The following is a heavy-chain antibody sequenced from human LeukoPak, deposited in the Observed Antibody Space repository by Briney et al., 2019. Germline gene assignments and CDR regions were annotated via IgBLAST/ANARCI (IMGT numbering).Heavy chain of an antibody. Sequence: GGSLRLSCAASGFTFRSFAVTWVRQAPGKGLEWVSVISGSGDSTYYADSVKGRFTISRDNSKNTLYLQMNSLRAEDTAIYYCAKGSVLTIFGMAWHAFDIWGQGTMVTVSP. CDR3: AKGSVLTIFGMAWHAFDI. J-gene: IGHJ3*02. CDR1: GFTFRSFA. D-gene: IGHD3-3*01. CDR2: ISGSGDST. V-gene: IGHV3-23*01.